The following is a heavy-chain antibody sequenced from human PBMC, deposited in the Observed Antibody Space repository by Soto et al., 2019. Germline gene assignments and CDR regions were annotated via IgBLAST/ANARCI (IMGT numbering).Heavy chain of an antibody. V-gene: IGHV4-61*01. CDR2: IYSTGNT. CDR1: DGSVNSGSYS. CDR3: SRDSIPFFDY. J-gene: IGHJ4*02. D-gene: IGHD2-2*02. Sequence: QVQLKESGPGLVKPSETLSLTCTVSDGSVNSGSYSWSWIRQPPGKGLEWIGYIYSTGNTIYNPIHKRRVTISADTSMSQCSLTLSSLTAAVTAVYYCSRDSIPFFDYWGQGTLFTVAS.